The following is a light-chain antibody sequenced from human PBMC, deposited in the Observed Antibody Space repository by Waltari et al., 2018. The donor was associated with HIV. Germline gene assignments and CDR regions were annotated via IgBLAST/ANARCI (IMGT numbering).Light chain of an antibody. CDR1: ALPKQY. J-gene: IGLJ7*01. Sequence: SYELTQPSSVSVSPGQTARITCSGDALPKQYAYWYHQKPGQAPVLGIYKDTERPSGIPERVSGSSSGTTVTLTISGVQAEDEGDYYCQSADSSGTYAVFGGGTQLTVL. CDR3: QSADSSGTYAV. CDR2: KDT. V-gene: IGLV3-25*03.